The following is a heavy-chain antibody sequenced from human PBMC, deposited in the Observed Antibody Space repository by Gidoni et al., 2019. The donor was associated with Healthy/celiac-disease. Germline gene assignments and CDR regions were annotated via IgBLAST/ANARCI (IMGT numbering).Heavy chain of an antibody. CDR3: ARGSFRSGGSCQVFDY. Sequence: QVQLQQWGAGLLKPSETLSLTCAVYGGSFSGYYWSWIRPPPGKGLAWSGEINHSGSTTYNPSLKSRVTISVDTSKNQFSLKLSSVTAADTAVYYCARGSFRSGGSCQVFDYWGQGTLVTVSS. J-gene: IGHJ4*02. CDR2: INHSGST. D-gene: IGHD2-15*01. V-gene: IGHV4-34*01. CDR1: GGSFSGYY.